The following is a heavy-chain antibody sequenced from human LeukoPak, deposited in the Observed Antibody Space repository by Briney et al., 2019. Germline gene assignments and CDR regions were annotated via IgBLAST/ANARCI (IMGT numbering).Heavy chain of an antibody. CDR2: ISSSSKTI. D-gene: IGHD2-15*01. V-gene: IGHV3-48*04. CDR1: GFTFSSYS. Sequence: GGSLRLSCAASGFTFSSYSMNWVRQAPGKGLEWVSHISSSSKTIYYADSVKGRFTISRDNARNSLYLQMNSLRAEDTAVYYCAREGYCSGGSCYWARNWFDPWGQGTLVTVSS. J-gene: IGHJ5*02. CDR3: AREGYCSGGSCYWARNWFDP.